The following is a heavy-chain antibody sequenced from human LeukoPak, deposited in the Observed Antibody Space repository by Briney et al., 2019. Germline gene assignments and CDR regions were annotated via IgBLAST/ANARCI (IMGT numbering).Heavy chain of an antibody. CDR1: GGSISSSSYY. D-gene: IGHD1-26*01. Sequence: SETLSLTCTVSGGSISSSSYYWGWIRQPPGKGLEWIGSIYYSGSTYYNPSLKSRVTISVDTSKNQFSLKLSSVTAADTAVYYCARHAGIVGAKRANWFDPWGQGTLVTVSS. J-gene: IGHJ5*02. V-gene: IGHV4-39*01. CDR3: ARHAGIVGAKRANWFDP. CDR2: IYYSGST.